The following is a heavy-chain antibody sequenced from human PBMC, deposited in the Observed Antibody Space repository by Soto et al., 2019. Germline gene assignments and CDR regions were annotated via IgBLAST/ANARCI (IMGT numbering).Heavy chain of an antibody. Sequence: SETLSLTCAVYGGSFSTYYWSWIRQPPGKGLEWIGEINHRGSTNYNPSLKSRVTISVDTSKNQFSLKLSSVTAADRAVYYCARGLNWNYGAFDYWGQGTLVNVS. D-gene: IGHD1-7*01. J-gene: IGHJ4*02. V-gene: IGHV4-34*01. CDR1: GGSFSTYY. CDR3: ARGLNWNYGAFDY. CDR2: INHRGST.